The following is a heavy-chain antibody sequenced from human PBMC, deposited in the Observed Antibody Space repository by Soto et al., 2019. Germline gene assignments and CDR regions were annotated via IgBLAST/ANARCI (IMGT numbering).Heavy chain of an antibody. CDR3: ARPRTAMGYYYFGMDV. D-gene: IGHD5-18*01. Sequence: PGECLKISCKGSGYSFTTYWIAWVRQMPGKGLELMGVIYPGDFDTRYNPSFQGQVTISADKSMNTAYLQWSSLKASDTAMYYCARPRTAMGYYYFGMDVWGQGTTVTVSS. CDR1: GYSFTTYW. CDR2: IYPGDFDT. J-gene: IGHJ6*02. V-gene: IGHV5-51*01.